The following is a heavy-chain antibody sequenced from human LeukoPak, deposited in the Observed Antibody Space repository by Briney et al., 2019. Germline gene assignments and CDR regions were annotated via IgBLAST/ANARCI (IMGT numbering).Heavy chain of an antibody. J-gene: IGHJ4*02. V-gene: IGHV3-33*01. Sequence: GGSLRLSCAASGFTFSSYGMHWVRQAPGKGLEWVAVIWYDGSNKYYADSVKGRFTISRDNSKNTLYLQMNSLRAEDTAVYYCARADTSSWKAPFDYWGQGTLVIVSS. CDR2: IWYDGSNK. CDR3: ARADTSSWKAPFDY. CDR1: GFTFSSYG. D-gene: IGHD6-13*01.